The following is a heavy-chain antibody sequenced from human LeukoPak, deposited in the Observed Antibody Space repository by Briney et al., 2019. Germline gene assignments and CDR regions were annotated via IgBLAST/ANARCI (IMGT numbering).Heavy chain of an antibody. CDR3: ARPARIAVAGYDY. D-gene: IGHD6-19*01. Sequence: GGSLRLSCAASGFTFNRYAIHWVRQAPGKGLEWVSSISSSSSYIYYADSVKGRFTISRDNAKNSLYLQMNSLRAEDTAVYYCARPARIAVAGYDYWGQGTLVTVSS. J-gene: IGHJ4*02. CDR2: ISSSSSYI. CDR1: GFTFNRYA. V-gene: IGHV3-21*01.